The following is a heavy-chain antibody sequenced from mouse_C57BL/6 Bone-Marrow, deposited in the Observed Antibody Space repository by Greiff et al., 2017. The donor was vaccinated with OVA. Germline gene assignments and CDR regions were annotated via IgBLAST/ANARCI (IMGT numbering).Heavy chain of an antibody. V-gene: IGHV1-52*01. J-gene: IGHJ4*01. D-gene: IGHD1-1*01. CDR1: GYTFTSYW. Sequence: VKLQQPGAELVRPGSSVKLSCKASGYTFTSYWMHWVKQRPIQGLEWIGNIDPSDSETHYNQKFKDKATLTVDKSSSTAYMQLSSLTSEDSAVYYCARLGYYGSSAMDYWGQGTSVTVSS. CDR3: ARLGYYGSSAMDY. CDR2: IDPSDSET.